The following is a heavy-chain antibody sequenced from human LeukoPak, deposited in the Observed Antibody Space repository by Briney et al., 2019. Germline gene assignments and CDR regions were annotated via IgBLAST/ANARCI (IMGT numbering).Heavy chain of an antibody. CDR1: GFTFSSYA. CDR2: ISYDGSNK. J-gene: IGHJ4*02. D-gene: IGHD4-17*01. CDR3: ARDRDYGDYFDY. Sequence: GGSLRLSCAASGFTFSSYAMHWVRQAPGRGLEWVAVISYDGSNKYYADSVKGRFTISRDNSKNTLYLQMNSLRAEDTAVYYCARDRDYGDYFDYWGQGTLVTVSS. V-gene: IGHV3-30-3*01.